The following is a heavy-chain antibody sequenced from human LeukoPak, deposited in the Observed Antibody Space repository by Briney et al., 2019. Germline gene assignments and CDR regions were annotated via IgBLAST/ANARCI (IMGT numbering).Heavy chain of an antibody. V-gene: IGHV3-74*01. J-gene: IGHJ4*02. CDR2: VNSDGTTT. CDR1: GFTFSSYW. D-gene: IGHD2/OR15-2a*01. Sequence: PGGSLRLSCAASGFTFSSYWMHWVRQAPGKGLVWVSRVNSDGTTTTYADSVRGRFTISRDNAKNTLYLQMNSLRAEDTAVYYCTSFRGGDFPPVWGQGTLVIVSS. CDR3: TSFRGGDFPPV.